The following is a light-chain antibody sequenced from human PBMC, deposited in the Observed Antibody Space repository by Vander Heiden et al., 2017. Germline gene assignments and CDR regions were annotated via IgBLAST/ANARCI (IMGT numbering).Light chain of an antibody. V-gene: IGLV1-51*01. CDR1: SSNIGKNY. CDR2: DNN. Sequence: ISCSGSSSNIGKNYVSWYQQVPGTAPKLLIYDNNKRPSGIPDRFSGSKSGTSATLGITGLQTGDEADYYCGTWDSSLSNAVFGTGTKVTVL. J-gene: IGLJ1*01. CDR3: GTWDSSLSNAV.